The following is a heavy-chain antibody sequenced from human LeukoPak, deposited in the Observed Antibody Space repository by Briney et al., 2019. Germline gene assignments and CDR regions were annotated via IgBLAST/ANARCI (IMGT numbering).Heavy chain of an antibody. CDR2: IKPDGSEK. Sequence: SGGSLRLSCAASGFTFSSYWMSWVRQAPGKGLEWVANIKPDGSEKYYVDSVKGRFTISRDNAKNSLDLQMNSLRAEDTAVYYRARESSGYYSTGYWGQGTLVTVSS. V-gene: IGHV3-7*01. J-gene: IGHJ4*02. CDR3: ARESSGYYSTGY. CDR1: GFTFSSYW. D-gene: IGHD3-22*01.